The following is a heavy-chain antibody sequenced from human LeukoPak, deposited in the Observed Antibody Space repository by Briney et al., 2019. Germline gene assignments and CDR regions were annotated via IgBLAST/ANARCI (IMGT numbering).Heavy chain of an antibody. CDR3: AREPYGSGWYVYFDY. Sequence: SETLSLTCTVSGGSISSYYWSWIRQPAGKGLEWIGRIYTSGSTNYNPSLKSRVTMSVDTSKNQFSLKLSSVTAADTAVYYCAREPYGSGWYVYFDYWGQGTLVTVSS. CDR2: IYTSGST. D-gene: IGHD6-19*01. J-gene: IGHJ4*02. V-gene: IGHV4-4*07. CDR1: GGSISSYY.